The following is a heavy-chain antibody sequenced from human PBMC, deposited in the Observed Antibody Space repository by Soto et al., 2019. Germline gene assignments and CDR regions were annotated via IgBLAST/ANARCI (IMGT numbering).Heavy chain of an antibody. CDR2: IYYSGST. D-gene: IGHD3-22*01. Sequence: SETLSLTCTVSGGSISSYYRSWIRQPPGKGLEWIGYIYYSGSTNYNPSLKSRVTISVDTSKNQFSLKLSSVTAADTAVYYCARDVDLNYYDSSGYVAFDIWGQGTMVTVSS. V-gene: IGHV4-59*01. CDR3: ARDVDLNYYDSSGYVAFDI. CDR1: GGSISSYY. J-gene: IGHJ3*02.